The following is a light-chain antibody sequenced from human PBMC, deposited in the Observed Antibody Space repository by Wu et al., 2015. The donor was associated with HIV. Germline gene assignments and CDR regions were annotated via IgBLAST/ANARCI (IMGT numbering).Light chain of an antibody. Sequence: EIVLTQSPATLSLSPGERATLSCRASQSVSRFLAWYQQKPGQDPRLLIYDASNRATGISARFSGSGSGTDFTLTISSLEPEDFAVYYCQQRSNWPPGSFGRGDQAGDQT. CDR1: QSVSRF. J-gene: IGKJ2*03. V-gene: IGKV3-11*01. CDR3: QQRSNWPPGS. CDR2: DAS.